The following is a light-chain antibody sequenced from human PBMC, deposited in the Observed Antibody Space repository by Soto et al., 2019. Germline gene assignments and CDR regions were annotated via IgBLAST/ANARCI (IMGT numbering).Light chain of an antibody. CDR3: QQYNNWLGA. CDR2: GAS. Sequence: EIVMTQSPATLSVSPGERATLSCRASQSVSSNLAWYQQKPGQAPRLLIYGASTRATGIPARFSGSGSGTEFTLTISGLQSEDFAVYYCQQYNNWLGAFGQGTK. V-gene: IGKV3-15*01. J-gene: IGKJ1*01. CDR1: QSVSSN.